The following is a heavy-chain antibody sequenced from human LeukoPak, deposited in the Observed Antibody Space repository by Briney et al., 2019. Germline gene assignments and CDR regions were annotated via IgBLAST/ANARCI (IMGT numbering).Heavy chain of an antibody. D-gene: IGHD2-8*01. CDR3: ARAGVVLMVYATLYFDY. CDR1: GGSISSYY. Sequence: SETLSLACTVSGGSISSYYWSWIRQPPGKGLEWIGYIYYSGSTNYNPSLKSRVTISVDTSKNQFSLKLSSVTAADTAVYYCARAGVVLMVYATLYFDYWGQGTLVTVSS. CDR2: IYYSGST. J-gene: IGHJ4*02. V-gene: IGHV4-59*01.